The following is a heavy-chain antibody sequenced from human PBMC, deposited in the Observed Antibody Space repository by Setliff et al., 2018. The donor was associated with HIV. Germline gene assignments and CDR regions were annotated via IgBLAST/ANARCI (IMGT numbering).Heavy chain of an antibody. V-gene: IGHV7-4-1*02. CDR3: ARKQSWSSGGEAFDI. Sequence: ASVKVSCKASGYTFTSYAMNWVRQAPGQGLEWMGRISTNTGNPTYAQGFTGRFVFSLDTSGSTAYLQISSLKAEDTAVYYCARKQSWSSGGEAFDIWGQGTMVTVSS. CDR2: ISTNTGNP. D-gene: IGHD2-8*01. CDR1: GYTFTSYA. J-gene: IGHJ3*02.